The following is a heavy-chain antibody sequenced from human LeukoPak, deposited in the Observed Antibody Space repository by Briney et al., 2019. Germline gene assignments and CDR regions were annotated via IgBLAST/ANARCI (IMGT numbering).Heavy chain of an antibody. D-gene: IGHD6-19*01. Sequence: GESLKISCKGSGSSFTSYWFGWVRQMPGKGLEWMGIIYPGDSETRYSPSFQGQVTISADKSISTAYLQWSSLKASDTAMYYCARHSNGYSSAFADYWGQGTLVTVSS. CDR3: ARHSNGYSSAFADY. CDR2: IYPGDSET. CDR1: GSSFTSYW. J-gene: IGHJ4*02. V-gene: IGHV5-51*01.